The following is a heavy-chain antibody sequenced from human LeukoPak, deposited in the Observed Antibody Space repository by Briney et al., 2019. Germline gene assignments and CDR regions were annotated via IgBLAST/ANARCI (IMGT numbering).Heavy chain of an antibody. V-gene: IGHV3-23*01. CDR1: GFTFSTFA. Sequence: PGGSLRLSCAASGFTFSTFAMSWVRQAPGKGLEWVSIISGSGGGTYYADSVKGRFTISRDNSKNTLYLQMNSLRAEDTAIYFCAKNKGAGSYYGYSFDYWGQGTLVTVSS. CDR3: AKNKGAGSYYGYSFDY. J-gene: IGHJ4*02. D-gene: IGHD1-26*01. CDR2: ISGSGGGT.